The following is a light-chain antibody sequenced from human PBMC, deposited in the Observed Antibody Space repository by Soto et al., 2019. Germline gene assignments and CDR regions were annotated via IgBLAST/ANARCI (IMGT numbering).Light chain of an antibody. CDR3: QQRSNWPIT. V-gene: IGKV3-11*01. J-gene: IGKJ5*01. CDR1: QSVSNY. Sequence: EIVLTQSPATLSLSPGERATLSCKTSQSVSNYFAWYQQKPGRAPRLLIYDASNRATGIPARFIGSGSGTDFTHTISSLEPEDFAVSYCQQRSNWPITFGQGTRLEIK. CDR2: DAS.